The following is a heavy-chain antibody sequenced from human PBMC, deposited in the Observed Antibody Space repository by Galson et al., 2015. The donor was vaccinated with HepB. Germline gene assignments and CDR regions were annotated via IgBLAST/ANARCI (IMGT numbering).Heavy chain of an antibody. V-gene: IGHV1-58*01. Sequence: SVKVSCKASGFTFTSSAVQWVRQARGQRLEWIGWIVVGSGNTNYAQKFQERVTITRDMSTSTAYIELSSLRSEDTAVYYCAAGEYDSSGYYYAAFDIWGQGTMVTVSS. D-gene: IGHD3-22*01. CDR3: AAGEYDSSGYYYAAFDI. CDR2: IVVGSGNT. CDR1: GFTFTSSA. J-gene: IGHJ3*02.